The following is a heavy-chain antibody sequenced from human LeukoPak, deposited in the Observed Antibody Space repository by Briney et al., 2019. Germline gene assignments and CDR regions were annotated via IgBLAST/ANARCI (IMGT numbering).Heavy chain of an antibody. CDR1: RFTSNSYA. J-gene: IGHJ4*02. Sequence: GGSLRLSCAASRFTSNSYAVNWVRQAPGKGLEWVSGINGNGYITYYADSVRGRFTISRDNSKNTLYLQMNSLRAGDTAVYYCARVKRDCSGGSCYSYDYWGQGTLVTVSS. D-gene: IGHD2-15*01. CDR2: INGNGYIT. CDR3: ARVKRDCSGGSCYSYDY. V-gene: IGHV3-23*01.